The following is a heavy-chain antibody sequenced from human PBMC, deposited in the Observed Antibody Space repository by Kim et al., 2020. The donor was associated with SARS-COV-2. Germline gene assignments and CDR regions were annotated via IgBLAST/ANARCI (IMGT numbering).Heavy chain of an antibody. D-gene: IGHD3-10*01. V-gene: IGHV1-46*01. Sequence: SYAQKFQGRVTMTRDTSTSTVYMELSSLRSEDTAVYYCARRQGTSYGMDVWGQGTTVTVSS. J-gene: IGHJ6*02. CDR3: ARRQGTSYGMDV.